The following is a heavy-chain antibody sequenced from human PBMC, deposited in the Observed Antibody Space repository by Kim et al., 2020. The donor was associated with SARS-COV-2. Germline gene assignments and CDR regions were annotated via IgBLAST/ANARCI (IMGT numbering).Heavy chain of an antibody. V-gene: IGHV3-72*01. Sequence: GGSLRLSCAASGLTFSDHYMDWVRQAPGKGLEWVGRSRNKDNSYTTEYAASVKGRFTISRDNSKNSVYLQMNSLKTEDTAVYYCAIQYGLGNNYYDYWGQGPLVTVSS. CDR2: SRNKDNSYTT. CDR3: AIQYGLGNNYYDY. CDR1: GLTFSDHY. D-gene: IGHD3-10*01. J-gene: IGHJ4*02.